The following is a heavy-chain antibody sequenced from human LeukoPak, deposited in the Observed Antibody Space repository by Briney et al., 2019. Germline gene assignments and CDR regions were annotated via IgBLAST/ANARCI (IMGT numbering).Heavy chain of an antibody. J-gene: IGHJ3*02. V-gene: IGHV4-39*07. D-gene: IGHD3-16*01. CDR1: GGSISSSGYY. Sequence: PSETLSLTCTVSGGSISSSGYYWGWIRQPPGKGLEWIGNIYYSGITYYNPSLKSRVTISVDTPKNQFSLKLSSVTAADTAVYYCATYGGIGAFDIWGQGTMVTVSS. CDR3: ATYGGIGAFDI. CDR2: IYYSGIT.